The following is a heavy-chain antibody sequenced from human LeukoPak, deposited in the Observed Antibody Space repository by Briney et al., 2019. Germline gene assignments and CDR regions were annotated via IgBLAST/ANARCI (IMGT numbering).Heavy chain of an antibody. Sequence: SETLSLTCTVSGGSISSGGYYWSWIRQHPGKGLEWIGYIYYSGSTNYNPSLKSRVTISVDTSKNQFSLKLSSVTAADTAVYCCARAAGEFLDYWGQGTLVTVSS. CDR3: ARAAGEFLDY. J-gene: IGHJ4*02. CDR2: IYYSGST. D-gene: IGHD3-10*01. V-gene: IGHV4-61*08. CDR1: GGSISSGGYY.